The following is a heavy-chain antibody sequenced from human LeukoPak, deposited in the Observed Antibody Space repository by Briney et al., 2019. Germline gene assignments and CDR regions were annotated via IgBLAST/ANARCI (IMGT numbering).Heavy chain of an antibody. CDR3: ARARVLTGYWGFFDY. V-gene: IGHV4-39*07. J-gene: IGHJ4*02. CDR2: IYYSGST. D-gene: IGHD3-9*01. CDR1: GGSISSSSYY. Sequence: PSETLSLTCTVSGGSISSSSYYWGWIRQPPGKGLEWIGSIYYSGSTYYNPSLKSRVTISVDTSRNQFFLRLSSVTAADTAVYYCARARVLTGYWGFFDYWGQGTLVTVSS.